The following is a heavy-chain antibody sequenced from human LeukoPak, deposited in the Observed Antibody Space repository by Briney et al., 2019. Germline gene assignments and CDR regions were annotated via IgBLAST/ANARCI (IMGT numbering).Heavy chain of an antibody. CDR3: ASGYSGYDGLDY. CDR2: ISYDGSNK. CDR1: GFTFSSYA. J-gene: IGHJ4*02. D-gene: IGHD5-12*01. Sequence: GRSLRLSCAASGFTFSSYAMHWVRQAPGKGLEWVAVISYDGSNKYYADSVKGRFTISRDNSKNTLYLQMNSLRAEDTAVYYCASGYSGYDGLDYWGQGTLVTVSS. V-gene: IGHV3-30-3*01.